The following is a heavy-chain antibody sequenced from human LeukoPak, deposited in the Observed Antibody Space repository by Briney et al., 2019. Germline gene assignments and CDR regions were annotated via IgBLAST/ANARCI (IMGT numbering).Heavy chain of an antibody. CDR1: GFTFSSYA. Sequence: GGSLRLSCAASGFTFSSYAMHWVRQAPGKGLEWVAVISYDGSNKYYADSVKGRFTISGDNSKNTLYLQMNSLRAEDTAVYYCAGGGKYYYDSSGYYRYWGQGTLVTVSS. D-gene: IGHD3-22*01. J-gene: IGHJ4*02. V-gene: IGHV3-30*04. CDR2: ISYDGSNK. CDR3: AGGGKYYYDSSGYYRY.